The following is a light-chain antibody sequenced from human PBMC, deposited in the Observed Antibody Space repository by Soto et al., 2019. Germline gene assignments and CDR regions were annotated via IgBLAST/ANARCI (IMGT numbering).Light chain of an antibody. V-gene: IGKV3-11*01. CDR1: QSLSGY. CDR3: QDRGNWPLFT. J-gene: IGKJ4*01. CDR2: DAS. Sequence: ETVLTQSPATLSLSLGERATLSCRASQSLSGYLAWYQQKPGQAPGLLIYDASHRATGIPARFTGSGSGTDFTLTISRLEPEDFAVYYCQDRGNWPLFTFGGGTKVDIK.